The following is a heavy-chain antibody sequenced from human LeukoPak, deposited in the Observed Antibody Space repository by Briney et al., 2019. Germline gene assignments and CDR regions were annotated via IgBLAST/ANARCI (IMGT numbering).Heavy chain of an antibody. V-gene: IGHV3-7*01. Sequence: GGSLRLSCAASGFIFTDHWMSWVRQAPGKGLDWVANIKEDESAKFYADSVRGRFIISRDNAKNSVYLEMNNLRVEDTAVYYCARAVDVADYWGRGTLVTVSS. CDR1: GFIFTDHW. CDR2: IKEDESAK. CDR3: ARAVDVADY. J-gene: IGHJ4*02. D-gene: IGHD3-16*01.